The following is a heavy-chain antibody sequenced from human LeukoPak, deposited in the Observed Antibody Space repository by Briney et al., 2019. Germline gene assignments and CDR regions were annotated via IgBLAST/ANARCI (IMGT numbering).Heavy chain of an antibody. D-gene: IGHD6-13*01. Sequence: GGSLRLSCAASGFTLTSYGMHWVRQAPGKGLEWVALTRYDKSNIYYADSVKGRFTISRDNSKNTLYLQMNSLRAEDTAVYYCAKGSSSHQYSFDYWGQGNLVTVSS. J-gene: IGHJ4*02. CDR2: TRYDKSNI. V-gene: IGHV3-30*02. CDR3: AKGSSSHQYSFDY. CDR1: GFTLTSYG.